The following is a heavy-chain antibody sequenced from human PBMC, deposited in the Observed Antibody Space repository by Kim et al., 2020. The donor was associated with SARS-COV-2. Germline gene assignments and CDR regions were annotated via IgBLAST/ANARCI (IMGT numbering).Heavy chain of an antibody. CDR2: ADYIGNT. D-gene: IGHD6-19*01. Sequence: SETLSLTCTVSGGSLSISSYYWGWIRQPPGKGLEWIGTADYIGNTYYNPSLKIPVTISVSTNKNQLYLKLVSVTAADTSVYYCPSSECYSSACYVAFYY. J-gene: IGHJ6*01. V-gene: IGHV4-39*01. CDR3: PSSECYSSACYVAFYY. CDR1: GGSLSISSYY.